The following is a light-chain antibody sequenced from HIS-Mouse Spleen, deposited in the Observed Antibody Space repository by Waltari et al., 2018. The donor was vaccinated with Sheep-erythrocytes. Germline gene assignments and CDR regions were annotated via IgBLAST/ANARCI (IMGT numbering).Light chain of an antibody. J-gene: IGLJ1*01. CDR1: SSDVGGYNY. V-gene: IGLV2-11*01. CDR3: CSYAGSYNHV. Sequence: QSALTQPRSVSGSPGQSVTISCTGTSSDVGGYNYVSWYQQHPGKAPKLMIYDVRKRPSGVPYRFSGSKSGNTASLTISGLQAEDEAYYYCCSYAGSYNHVFATGTKVTVL. CDR2: DVR.